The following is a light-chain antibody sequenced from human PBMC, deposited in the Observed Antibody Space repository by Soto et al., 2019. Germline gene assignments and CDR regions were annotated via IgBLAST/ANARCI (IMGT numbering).Light chain of an antibody. J-gene: IGLJ3*02. CDR2: DVS. V-gene: IGLV2-14*03. CDR3: SSYIFGDTPWV. CDR1: SSDIGSYNY. Sequence: QSALTQPASVSGSPGQSITISCTGTSSDIGSYNYVSWYQQHPGKAPKLMIYDVSNRHSGVSNRFFGSKSGNTASLTISGLQAEDEADYYCSSYIFGDTPWVFGGGTKVTVL.